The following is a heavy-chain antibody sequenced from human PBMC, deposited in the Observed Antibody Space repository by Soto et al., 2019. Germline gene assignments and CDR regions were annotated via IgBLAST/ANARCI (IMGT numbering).Heavy chain of an antibody. D-gene: IGHD3-3*01. CDR1: GYTLTELS. J-gene: IGHJ4*02. CDR3: ATDKPRRFFERLLFDY. CDR2: FDPEDGET. V-gene: IGHV1-24*01. Sequence: ASVKVSCKVSGYTLTELSMHWVRQAPGKGLEWMGGFDPEDGETIYAQKFQGRVTMTEDTSTDTAYMELSSLRSEDTAVYYCATDKPRRFFERLLFDYWGQGSLVIVSS.